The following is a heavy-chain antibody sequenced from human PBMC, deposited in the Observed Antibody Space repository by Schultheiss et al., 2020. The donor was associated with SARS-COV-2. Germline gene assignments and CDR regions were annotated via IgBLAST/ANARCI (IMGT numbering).Heavy chain of an antibody. Sequence: SETLSLTCTVSGGSISSYYWSWIRQPPGKGLEWIGYIYYSGSTNYNPSLKSRVTISVDTSKNQFSLKLSSVTAADTAVYYCAREARLIDCSGSYSSYYYFCYMDVWGKGTTVTVSS. CDR2: IYYSGST. V-gene: IGHV4-59*12. CDR1: GGSISSYY. D-gene: IGHD3-10*02. J-gene: IGHJ6*03. CDR3: AREARLIDCSGSYSSYYYFCYMDV.